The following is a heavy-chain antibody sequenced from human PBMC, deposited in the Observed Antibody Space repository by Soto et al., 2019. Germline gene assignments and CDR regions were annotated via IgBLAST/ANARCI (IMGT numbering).Heavy chain of an antibody. D-gene: IGHD3-9*01. J-gene: IGHJ3*02. CDR3: ATSTYFDWLWGPLQDAFDI. CDR2: SYPGYSDT. Sequence: PXEXLEISCKCSGYXFTSYLLVWVRQMPGKGLECMGISYPGYSDTRYSPSFQVQVTSSADKSISTAYIQWSSLKSSYTAIYYWATSTYFDWLWGPLQDAFDIWGQGTMGTVSS. CDR1: GYXFTSYL. V-gene: IGHV5-51*01.